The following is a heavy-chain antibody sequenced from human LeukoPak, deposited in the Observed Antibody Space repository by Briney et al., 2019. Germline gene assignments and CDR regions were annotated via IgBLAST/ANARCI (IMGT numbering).Heavy chain of an antibody. V-gene: IGHV3-30*02. CDR1: RFTFSSYG. Sequence: PGGSLRLSCAASRFTFSSYGMHWVRQAPGKGLEWVAFIRHDGSSKYYKDSVKGRFTISRDNSKNTVSLQMNSLRAEDTAVYYCANNFDYWGQGTLVTVSS. J-gene: IGHJ4*02. CDR2: IRHDGSSK. CDR3: ANNFDY.